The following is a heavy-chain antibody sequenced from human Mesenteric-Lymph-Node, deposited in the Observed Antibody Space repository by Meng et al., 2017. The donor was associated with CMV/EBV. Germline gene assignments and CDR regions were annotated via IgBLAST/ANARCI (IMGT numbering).Heavy chain of an antibody. CDR1: GFTFRSYV. V-gene: IGHV3-30*02. D-gene: IGHD5-18*01. J-gene: IGHJ6*02. Sequence: GESLKISCAVSGFTFRSYVMHWVRQAPGKGLEWVAIIWYDGSKKYYADSVKGRFTISRDNSKNTVYLQMNSLRAEDTAVYYCARVGGYNYAWHWEHFYYGMDVWGQGTTVTVSS. CDR3: ARVGGYNYAWHWEHFYYGMDV. CDR2: IWYDGSKK.